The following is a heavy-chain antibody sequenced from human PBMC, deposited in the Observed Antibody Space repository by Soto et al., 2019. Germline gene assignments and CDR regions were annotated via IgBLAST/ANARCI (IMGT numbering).Heavy chain of an antibody. V-gene: IGHV4-39*01. CDR1: GGSISSSSYY. CDR3: ARHTPAISISDH. CDR2: IYYSGST. J-gene: IGHJ4*02. D-gene: IGHD2-15*01. Sequence: PSETVSLTCTVSGGSISSSSYYWGWILHPPGKGLEWIGSIYYSGSTYYNPSLKSRVTISVDTSKNQFSLKLSSVTAADTAVYYCARHTPAISISDHWGQGTLVTVSS.